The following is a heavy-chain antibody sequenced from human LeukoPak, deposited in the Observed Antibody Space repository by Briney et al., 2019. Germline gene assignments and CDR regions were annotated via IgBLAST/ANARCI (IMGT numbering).Heavy chain of an antibody. D-gene: IGHD1-1*01. V-gene: IGHV3-30-3*01. J-gene: IGHJ4*02. CDR3: ARDSPSRYSNCNGVY. CDR1: GFTFNSYA. Sequence: GGSLRLSCAASGFTFNSYAMHWVRQAPGEGLEWVAIISYDGINKYYADSVKGRFTISRDNSKNTLFLQMNSLRAEDTAVYYCARDSPSRYSNCNGVYWGQGTLVTVSS. CDR2: ISYDGINK.